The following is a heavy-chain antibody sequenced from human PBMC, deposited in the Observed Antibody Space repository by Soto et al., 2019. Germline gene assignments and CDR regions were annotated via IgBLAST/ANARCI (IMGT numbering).Heavy chain of an antibody. D-gene: IGHD1-7*01. CDR2: TYYRSKWYN. J-gene: IGHJ6*02. V-gene: IGHV6-1*01. CDR1: GDSVSSNSAA. CDR3: ARGVYAGTKYPSYYYGMDV. Sequence: PSQTLSLTCVISGDSVSSNSAAWNWVRQSPSRGLEWLGRTYYRSKWYNDYAVSVKSRITINPDTSKNQFSLQLNSVTPEDTAVYYCARGVYAGTKYPSYYYGMDVWGQGTTVTVSS.